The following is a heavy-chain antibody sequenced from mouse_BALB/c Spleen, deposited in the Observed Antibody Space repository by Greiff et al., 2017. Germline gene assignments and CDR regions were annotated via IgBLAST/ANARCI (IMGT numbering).Heavy chain of an antibody. CDR1: GYTFTSYY. CDR3: TRNWYYFDY. D-gene: IGHD4-1*01. Sequence: VQLQQSGAELVKPGASVKLSCKASGYTFTSYYMYWVKQRPGQGLEWIGEINPSNGGTNFNEKFKSKATLTVDKSSSTAYMQLSSLTSEDSAVYYCTRNWYYFDYWGQGTTLTVSS. J-gene: IGHJ2*01. V-gene: IGHV1S81*02. CDR2: INPSNGGT.